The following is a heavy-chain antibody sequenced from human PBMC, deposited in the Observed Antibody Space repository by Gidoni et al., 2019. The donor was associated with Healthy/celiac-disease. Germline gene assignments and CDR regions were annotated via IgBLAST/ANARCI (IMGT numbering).Heavy chain of an antibody. CDR1: GFTFSSYG. D-gene: IGHD4-17*01. CDR3: ARDSYGDYTYFDY. J-gene: IGHJ4*02. Sequence: QVQLVESGGGVVQPGRSLRLSCAASGFTFSSYGMPWVRQAPGKGLEWVAVIWYDGSNKYYADSVKGRFTISRDNSKNTLYLQMNSLRAEDTAVYYCARDSYGDYTYFDYWGQGTLVTVSS. V-gene: IGHV3-33*01. CDR2: IWYDGSNK.